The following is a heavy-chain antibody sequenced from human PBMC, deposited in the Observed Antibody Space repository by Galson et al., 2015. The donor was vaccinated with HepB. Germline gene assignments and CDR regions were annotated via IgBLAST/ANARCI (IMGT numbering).Heavy chain of an antibody. CDR1: GYTLTELS. D-gene: IGHD6-19*01. V-gene: IGHV1-24*01. J-gene: IGHJ4*02. CDR2: FDPEDGET. Sequence: SVKVSCKVSGYTLTELSMHWVRQAPGKGLEWMGGFDPEDGETIYAQKFQGRVTVTEDTSTDTAYMELSSLRSEDTAVYYCATDLSSGWTFDYWGQGTLVTVSS. CDR3: ATDLSSGWTFDY.